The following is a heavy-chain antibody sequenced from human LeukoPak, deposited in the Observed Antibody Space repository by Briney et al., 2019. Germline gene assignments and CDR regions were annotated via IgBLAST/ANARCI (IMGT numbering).Heavy chain of an antibody. Sequence: SETLSLTCTVSGGSISSYYWSWIRQPPGKGLEWIGYIYYSGSTNYNPSLKSRVTISVDTSKNQFSLKLSSVTAADTAVYYCAREAAAAAGLRYYYYGMDVWGQGTTVTVSS. D-gene: IGHD2-15*01. CDR1: GGSISSYY. J-gene: IGHJ6*02. CDR2: IYYSGST. V-gene: IGHV4-59*01. CDR3: AREAAAAAGLRYYYYGMDV.